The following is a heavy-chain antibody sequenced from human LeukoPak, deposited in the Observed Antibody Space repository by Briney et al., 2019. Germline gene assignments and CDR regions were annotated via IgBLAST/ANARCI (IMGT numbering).Heavy chain of an antibody. CDR2: ISYSGST. Sequence: SETLSITCSVTGDSISSYYWSWLRQPPGKGPEWIGHISYSGSTNYNPSLKGRVTISVDTSKNQFSLKLSSVTAADTAVYYCARGGSGYALNWFDPWGQGTLVTVSS. CDR3: ARGGSGYALNWFDP. V-gene: IGHV4-59*01. J-gene: IGHJ5*02. CDR1: GDSISSYY. D-gene: IGHD5-12*01.